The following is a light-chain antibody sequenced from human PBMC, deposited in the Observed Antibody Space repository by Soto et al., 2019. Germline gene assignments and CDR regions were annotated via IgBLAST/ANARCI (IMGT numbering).Light chain of an antibody. J-gene: IGKJ4*01. Sequence: DMEMTQSPSSLSASVGARVTIACRAIQSSSNYLNWYQHKPGKVPKLLIYAASSLQSGVPTRFSGSGSGTDFTLTINSLQPEDFATYYCQQSYGTPLTFGGGTKIEIK. CDR2: AAS. CDR3: QQSYGTPLT. V-gene: IGKV1-39*01. CDR1: QSSSNY.